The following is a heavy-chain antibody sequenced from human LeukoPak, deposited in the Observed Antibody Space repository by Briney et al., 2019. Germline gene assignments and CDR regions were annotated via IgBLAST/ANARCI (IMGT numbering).Heavy chain of an antibody. CDR1: GFTFTNYA. CDR3: ATKTGSGTSYSPFDF. CDR2: ISGSSGSGGST. J-gene: IGHJ4*02. Sequence: GGSLRLSCAASGFTFTNYAMSWVRQTPGKGPEWVSAISGSSGSGGSTYYADSVKGRFTISRDNSKNTLYLQMNSLRAEDTAIYYCATKTGSGTSYSPFDFWGQGTLVTVSS. D-gene: IGHD3-10*01. V-gene: IGHV3-23*01.